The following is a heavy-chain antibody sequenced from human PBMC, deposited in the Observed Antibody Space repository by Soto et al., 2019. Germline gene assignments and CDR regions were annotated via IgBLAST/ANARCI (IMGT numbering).Heavy chain of an antibody. J-gene: IGHJ6*02. CDR1: GGTFSSYA. V-gene: IGHV1-69*13. Sequence: ASVKVSCKASGGTFSSYAISWVRQAPGQGLEWMGGIIPIFGTANYAQKFQGSVTITADESTSTAYMELSSLRSEDTAVYYCAQSAVTNYYYYYGMDVWGQGTTVTVSS. D-gene: IGHD4-17*01. CDR2: IIPIFGTA. CDR3: AQSAVTNYYYYYGMDV.